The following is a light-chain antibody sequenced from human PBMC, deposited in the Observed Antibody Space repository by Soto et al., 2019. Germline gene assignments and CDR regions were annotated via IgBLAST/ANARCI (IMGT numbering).Light chain of an antibody. CDR2: DTS. CDR3: FLSYSGARPVV. J-gene: IGLJ2*01. Sequence: QALVTQVPSLSVSPGGTVTLTCDSSTGPVTSGHWPYWLQQKPVQAPRTLIYDTSKKHSWTPARFSGSLLGGKAALTLSGAQPEDEADYYCFLSYSGARPVVFGGGTK. V-gene: IGLV7-46*01. CDR1: TGPVTSGHW.